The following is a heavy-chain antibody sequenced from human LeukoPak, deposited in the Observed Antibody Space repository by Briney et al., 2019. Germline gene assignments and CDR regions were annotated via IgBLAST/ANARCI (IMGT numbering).Heavy chain of an antibody. CDR3: ARSQNYYGSGDY. Sequence: SETLSLTRTVSGGSVSNGNYYWSWLRHPPGKALEWIGYIYYTGSTYYNPSLEGRVTISVDTSKNHFSVKLSSVTAADTAVYYCARSQNYYGSGDYWSQGTLVTVSS. CDR1: GGSVSNGNYY. CDR2: IYYTGST. D-gene: IGHD3-10*01. V-gene: IGHV4-61*03. J-gene: IGHJ4*02.